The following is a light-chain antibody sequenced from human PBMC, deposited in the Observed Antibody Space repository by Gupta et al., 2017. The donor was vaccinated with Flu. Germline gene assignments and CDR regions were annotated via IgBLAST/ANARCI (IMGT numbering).Light chain of an antibody. J-gene: IGKJ1*01. CDR2: DAS. Sequence: GTRSLPPAARSIFSCRASRSVTSNFVAWFPHKPGQAPRVLIYDASLRATGIPDRFGSSGSGTDFTLTISRLEPEDFAVYYCQQYGMSPRTFGQGTKVEIK. CDR3: QQYGMSPRT. V-gene: IGKV3-20*01. CDR1: RSVTSNF.